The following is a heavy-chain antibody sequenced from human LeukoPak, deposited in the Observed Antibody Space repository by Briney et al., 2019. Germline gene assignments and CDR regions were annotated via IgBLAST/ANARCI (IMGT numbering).Heavy chain of an antibody. CDR2: IFSGGTT. CDR1: GFTVSNNY. V-gene: IGHV3-66*01. D-gene: IGHD1-20*01. CDR3: ARFRITGAIDY. Sequence: GGSLRLSCAVSGFTVSNNYMSWIRQAPGRGLEWVSVIFSGGTTTYGDSVKGRFAISRDNSKNTVDLQMNSLRAEDTAVYYCARFRITGAIDYWGQGTLVTVSS. J-gene: IGHJ4*02.